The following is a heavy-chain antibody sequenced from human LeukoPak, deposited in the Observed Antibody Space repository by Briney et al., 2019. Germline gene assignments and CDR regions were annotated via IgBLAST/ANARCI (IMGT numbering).Heavy chain of an antibody. CDR2: IYSTGSP. Sequence: SETLSLTCTVSGGSVSGYYCSWIRQPAGKGLEWIGRIYSTGSPAYNASLKSRVTISVDTSKNQFSLKLSSVTAADTAVYYWARMSYDRTGEGRANLYYYYMAVWGKGTTVTVS. CDR3: ARMSYDRTGEGRANLYYYYMAV. CDR1: GGSVSGYY. J-gene: IGHJ6*03. D-gene: IGHD3-3*01. V-gene: IGHV4-4*07.